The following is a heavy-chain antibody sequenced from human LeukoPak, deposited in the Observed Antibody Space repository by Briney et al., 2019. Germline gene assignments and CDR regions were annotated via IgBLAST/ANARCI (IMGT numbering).Heavy chain of an antibody. J-gene: IGHJ4*02. CDR2: ISSSGSTI. CDR1: GFTFSSYG. D-gene: IGHD3-22*01. Sequence: PGGSLRLSCAASGFTFSSYGMHWVRQAPGKGLEWVSYISSSGSTIYYADSVKGRFTISRDNAKNSLYLQMNSLRAEDTAVYYCARRGGYDSSGYYPCFDYWGQGTLVTVSS. CDR3: ARRGGYDSSGYYPCFDY. V-gene: IGHV3-48*04.